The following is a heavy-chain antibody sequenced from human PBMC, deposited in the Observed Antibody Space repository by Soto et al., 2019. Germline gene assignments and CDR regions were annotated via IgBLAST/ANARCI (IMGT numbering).Heavy chain of an antibody. J-gene: IGHJ4*02. D-gene: IGHD3-10*01. CDR3: AKARGSGSYYNVDIVATISDY. CDR1: GFTFSSYA. V-gene: IGHV3-23*01. Sequence: GGSLRLSCAASGFTFSSYAMSWVRQAPGKGLEWVSAISGSGGSTYYADSVKGRFTISRDNSKNTLYLQMNSLRAEDTAVYYCAKARGSGSYYNVDIVATISDYWGQGTLVTVSS. CDR2: ISGSGGST.